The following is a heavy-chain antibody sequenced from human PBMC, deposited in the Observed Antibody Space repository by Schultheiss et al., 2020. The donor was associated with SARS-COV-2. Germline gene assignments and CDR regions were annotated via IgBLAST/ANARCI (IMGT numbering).Heavy chain of an antibody. CDR1: GGSFTAYY. CDR3: ARGRTRAFAVVKNGMDV. Sequence: SETLSLTCAVYGGSFTAYYWAWIRQPPGKGLEWIGEINHSGNTYYNPSLKSRVTISIDTSKNQFSLNLTSVTAADTAVYYCARGRTRAFAVVKNGMDVWGQGTTVTVSS. CDR2: INHSGNT. V-gene: IGHV4-34*01. D-gene: IGHD3-3*01. J-gene: IGHJ6*02.